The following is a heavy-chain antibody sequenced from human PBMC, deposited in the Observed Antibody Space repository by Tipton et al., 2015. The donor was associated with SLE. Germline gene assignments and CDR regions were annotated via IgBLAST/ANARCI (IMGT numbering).Heavy chain of an antibody. J-gene: IGHJ3*02. V-gene: IGHV4-34*01. Sequence: TLSLTCAVYGGSFSGYYWSWIRQPPGKGLEWIGEIDHSGSTNYNPSLKSRVTISVDTSKNQFHLKLSSVTAADTAVYYCATIWGSGAFDIWGQGTMVTVSS. CDR2: IDHSGST. CDR1: GGSFSGYY. CDR3: ATIWGSGAFDI. D-gene: IGHD7-27*01.